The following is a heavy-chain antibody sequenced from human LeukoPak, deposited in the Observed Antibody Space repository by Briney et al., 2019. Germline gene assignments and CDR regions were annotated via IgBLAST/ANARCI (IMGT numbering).Heavy chain of an antibody. Sequence: KTSETLSLTCAVYGGSFSGYYWSWIRQPPGKGLEWIGEINHSGSTNYNPSLKSRVTISVDTSKNQFSLKLSSVTAADTAVYYCASRVWRNYDFWSVPPRRGSGWFDPWGQGTLVTVSS. CDR3: ASRVWRNYDFWSVPPRRGSGWFDP. J-gene: IGHJ5*02. CDR2: INHSGST. V-gene: IGHV4-34*01. CDR1: GGSFSGYY. D-gene: IGHD3-3*01.